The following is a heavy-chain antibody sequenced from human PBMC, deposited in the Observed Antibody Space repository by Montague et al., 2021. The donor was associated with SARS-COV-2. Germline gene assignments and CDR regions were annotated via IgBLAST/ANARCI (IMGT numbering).Heavy chain of an antibody. CDR1: SGSITTGY. Sequence: SETLSLTCAVSSGSITTGYWNWIRQPPGKGLEWIGYISRTGGSNSNPSLTGRATMSLDTSANQFSLRLTSVTTADTAVYYCASFSAGWSNWYFDLWGRGTLVTVSS. J-gene: IGHJ2*01. D-gene: IGHD6-19*01. CDR2: ISRTGGS. V-gene: IGHV4-59*01. CDR3: ASFSAGWSNWYFDL.